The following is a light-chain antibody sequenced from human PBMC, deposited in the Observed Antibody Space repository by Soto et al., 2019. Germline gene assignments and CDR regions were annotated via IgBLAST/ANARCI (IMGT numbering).Light chain of an antibody. J-gene: IGKJ4*02. CDR2: KAS. CDR1: QSSSWW. V-gene: IGKV1-5*03. Sequence: DIQMTQSPSTLSASLGDRVTITCPTIQSSSWWLAWYQQKPGKVPKLLIYKASNLESGVPSKFIGIGLETEFTLTISGLQRENFATYYCQEFETYTFGEGTKV. CDR3: QEFETYT.